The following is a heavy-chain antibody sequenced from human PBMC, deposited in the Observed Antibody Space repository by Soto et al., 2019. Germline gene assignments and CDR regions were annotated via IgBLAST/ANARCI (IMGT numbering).Heavy chain of an antibody. D-gene: IGHD3-9*01. CDR2: INHSGST. Sequence: SETLSLTCAVYGGSFSGYYWSWIRQPPGKGLEWIGEINHSGSTNYNPSLKSRVTISVDTSKNQFSLTLSSVTAADTAVYYCASGLHYDILTGYSAPHRFDPWGQGTLVTVSS. CDR3: ASGLHYDILTGYSAPHRFDP. J-gene: IGHJ5*02. CDR1: GGSFSGYY. V-gene: IGHV4-34*01.